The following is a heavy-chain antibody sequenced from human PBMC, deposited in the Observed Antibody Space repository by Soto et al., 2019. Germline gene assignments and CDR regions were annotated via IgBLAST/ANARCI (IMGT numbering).Heavy chain of an antibody. CDR1: GFTFSTYV. V-gene: IGHV3-33*01. Sequence: PGGSLRLSCAATGFTFSTYVMHWVRQVPGKGLEWVATIWYHGINKYYSDSVKGRFTISRDNSKNTLFLQMNSLGPEDTAVYYCARGLVYDSSGYYFDYWGQGTLVTVSS. CDR2: IWYHGINK. J-gene: IGHJ4*02. CDR3: ARGLVYDSSGYYFDY. D-gene: IGHD3-22*01.